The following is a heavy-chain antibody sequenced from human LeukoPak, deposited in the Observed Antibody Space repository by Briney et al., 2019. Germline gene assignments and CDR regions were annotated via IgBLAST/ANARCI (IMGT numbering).Heavy chain of an antibody. J-gene: IGHJ4*02. CDR1: GFIFRNYA. Sequence: PGGSLRLSCAASGFIFRNYAMRWVRQAPGKGLEWVSAISGGGGDRFYADSVKGRFTISRDNSKNTLYLQMSSLRVEDTAVYYCGKAEAGTYYFDYWGQGTLDTVSS. CDR2: ISGGGGDR. CDR3: GKAEAGTYYFDY. D-gene: IGHD6-19*01. V-gene: IGHV3-23*01.